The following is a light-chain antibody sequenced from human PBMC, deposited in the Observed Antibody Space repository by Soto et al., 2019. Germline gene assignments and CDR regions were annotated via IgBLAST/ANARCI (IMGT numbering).Light chain of an antibody. V-gene: IGLV2-14*01. CDR2: EVT. Sequence: QSALTQPASVSGSPGQSVTISCTGTTRDVGGHDYVSWYRQYPGKAPQLLIYEVTNRPSGVSNRFSGSKSGNTASLTISGLQADDESDYYCSSYTTSRSLVFGGGTKLTV. CDR3: SSYTTSRSLV. J-gene: IGLJ3*02. CDR1: TRDVGGHDY.